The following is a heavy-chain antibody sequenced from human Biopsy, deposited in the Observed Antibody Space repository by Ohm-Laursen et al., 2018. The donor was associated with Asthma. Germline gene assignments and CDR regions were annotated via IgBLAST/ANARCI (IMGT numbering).Heavy chain of an antibody. CDR2: INHSGST. V-gene: IGHV4-34*01. CDR1: GFTFSSYA. J-gene: IGHJ6*02. Sequence: LRLSCTASGFTFSSYAMSWVRQPPGKGLEWIGEINHSGSTNYNPSLKSQVTISVDTSKNQFSLKLSSVTAADTAVYYCARVVGGYCSSTSCYGGYYYGMDVWGQGTTVTVSS. D-gene: IGHD2-2*01. CDR3: ARVVGGYCSSTSCYGGYYYGMDV.